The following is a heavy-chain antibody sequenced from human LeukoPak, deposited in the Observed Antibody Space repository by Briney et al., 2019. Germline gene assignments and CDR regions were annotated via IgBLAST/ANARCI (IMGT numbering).Heavy chain of an antibody. V-gene: IGHV3-23*01. CDR2: ISGSGGST. Sequence: PGGSLRLSCAASGFTFSSYGMHWVRQAPGKGLEWVSAISGSGGSTYYADSVKGRFTISRDNSKNTLYLQMNSLRAEDTAVYYCAKTMRSWDIVVVPAAGHYYGMDVWGQGTTVIVSS. J-gene: IGHJ6*02. CDR1: GFTFSSYG. CDR3: AKTMRSWDIVVVPAAGHYYGMDV. D-gene: IGHD2-2*01.